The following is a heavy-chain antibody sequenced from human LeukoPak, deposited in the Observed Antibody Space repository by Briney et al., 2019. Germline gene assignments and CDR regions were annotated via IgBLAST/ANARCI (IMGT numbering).Heavy chain of an antibody. CDR1: GYTFTGYY. Sequence: ASVKVSCKASGYTFTGYYMHWVRQAPGQGLEWMGWINPSSGGTNYAQKFQGRVTMTRDTSISTAYLELSRLRSDDTAVYYCAKEVYEIAVAVLSWVDVWGKGTTVTISS. V-gene: IGHV1-2*02. D-gene: IGHD6-19*01. CDR3: AKEVYEIAVAVLSWVDV. J-gene: IGHJ6*04. CDR2: INPSSGGT.